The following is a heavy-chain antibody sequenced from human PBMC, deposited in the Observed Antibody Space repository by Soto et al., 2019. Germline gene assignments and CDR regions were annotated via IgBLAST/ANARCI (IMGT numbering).Heavy chain of an antibody. CDR2: INHSGST. CDR3: ARYHRPSSSLDY. CDR1: GGSFSGYY. J-gene: IGHJ4*02. D-gene: IGHD6-13*01. Sequence: SSETLSLTCAVYGGSFSGYYWSWIRQPPGKGLEWIGEINHSGSTNYNPSLKSRVTISVDTSKNQFSLKLSSVTAADTAVYYCARYHRPSSSLDYWGQGTLVTVSS. V-gene: IGHV4-34*01.